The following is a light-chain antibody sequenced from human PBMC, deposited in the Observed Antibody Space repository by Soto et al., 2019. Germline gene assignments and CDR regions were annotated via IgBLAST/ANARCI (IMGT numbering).Light chain of an antibody. CDR2: SAA. CDR1: QTLDSM. J-gene: IGKJ1*01. Sequence: IVLTQSPATLSVSPGERATLSCWASQTLDSMVAWYQQKSGQAPILLIYSAAARATGVPARFSGYGSGTDFTLTISSLQSEDLGVYYCQQYKDWPTTFGQGTKVEV. V-gene: IGKV3-15*01. CDR3: QQYKDWPTT.